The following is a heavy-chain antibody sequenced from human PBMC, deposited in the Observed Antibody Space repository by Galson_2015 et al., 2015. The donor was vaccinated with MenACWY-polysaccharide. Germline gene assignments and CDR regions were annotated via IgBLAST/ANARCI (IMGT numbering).Heavy chain of an antibody. Sequence: SLRLSCAASGFTFSSYRMNWVRQAPGKGLEWVSSISSSSSYIYYADSVKGRFTISRDNAKNSLYLQMNSLRAEDTAVYYCARDMYYYDSSGSDYWGQGTLVTVSS. CDR1: GFTFSSYR. V-gene: IGHV3-21*01. CDR3: ARDMYYYDSSGSDY. J-gene: IGHJ4*02. CDR2: ISSSSSYI. D-gene: IGHD3-22*01.